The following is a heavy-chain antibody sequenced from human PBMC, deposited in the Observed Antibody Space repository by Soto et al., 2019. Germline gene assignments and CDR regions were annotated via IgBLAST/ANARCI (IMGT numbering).Heavy chain of an antibody. Sequence: ASVKVSCKAAGYTFTTYYMHWVRQAPGQGLEWMGVIDPTHGSTTYAQKFQGRVTMTSDTSTNTVYMELSSLKSEDTAFFYCARVPYDTTVYYAFWGQGTLVIVSS. J-gene: IGHJ4*02. CDR3: ARVPYDTTVYYAF. D-gene: IGHD3-22*01. CDR1: GYTFTTYY. CDR2: IDPTHGST. V-gene: IGHV1-46*03.